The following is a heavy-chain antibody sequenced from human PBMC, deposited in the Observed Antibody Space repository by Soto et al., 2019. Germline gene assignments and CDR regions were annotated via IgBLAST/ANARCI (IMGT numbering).Heavy chain of an antibody. D-gene: IGHD2-2*01. CDR3: AKDLGYCSSTSCPSYYYYYGMDV. Sequence: GGSLRLSCAASGFTFGSYGMHWVRQAPGKGLEWVAVISYDGSNKYYADSVKGRFTISRDNSKNTLYLQMNSLRAEDTAVYYCAKDLGYCSSTSCPSYYYYYGMDVWGQGTTVTVSS. CDR2: ISYDGSNK. CDR1: GFTFGSYG. V-gene: IGHV3-30*18. J-gene: IGHJ6*02.